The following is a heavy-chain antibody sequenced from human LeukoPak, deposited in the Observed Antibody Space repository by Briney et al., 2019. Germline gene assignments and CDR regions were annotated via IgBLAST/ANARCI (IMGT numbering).Heavy chain of an antibody. CDR3: ARDWDVVVPAAVAFDY. D-gene: IGHD2-2*01. V-gene: IGHV3-66*01. Sequence: PGGSLRLSCAASGFTVSSNYMSWVRQAPGKGLEWVSVIYSGGSTYYADSVKGRFTISRDNSKNTLYLQMNSLRAEDTAVYYCARDWDVVVPAAVAFDYWGQGTLVTVSS. J-gene: IGHJ4*02. CDR2: IYSGGST. CDR1: GFTVSSNY.